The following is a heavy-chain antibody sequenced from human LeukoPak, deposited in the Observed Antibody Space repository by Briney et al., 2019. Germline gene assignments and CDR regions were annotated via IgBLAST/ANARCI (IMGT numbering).Heavy chain of an antibody. CDR2: INAGNGNT. CDR3: AREGGLLWFGEFQRGYYFDY. V-gene: IGHV1-3*03. CDR1: GYTFTSYV. J-gene: IGHJ4*02. Sequence: ASVKVSCKASGYTFTSYVMHWVRQAPGQRLEWMGWINAGNGNTKYSHEFQGRVTITRDTSASTAYMELSSLRSEDMAVYYCAREGGLLWFGEFQRGYYFDYWGQGTLVTVSS. D-gene: IGHD3-10*01.